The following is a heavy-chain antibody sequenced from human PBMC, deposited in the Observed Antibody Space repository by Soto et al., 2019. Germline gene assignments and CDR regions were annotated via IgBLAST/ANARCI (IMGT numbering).Heavy chain of an antibody. CDR3: ARIPVDTSMIYWLDP. Sequence: LSLTCTVSGGSVSSGDYYWSWIRQPPGKGLEWIGYIYYSGNTNYNPSLKSRVIISVDTSKNLFSLKLTSVTAADTAVYYCARIPVDTSMIYWLDPWGQGTLVTVSS. V-gene: IGHV4-61*08. J-gene: IGHJ5*02. D-gene: IGHD5-18*01. CDR1: GGSVSSGDYY. CDR2: IYYSGNT.